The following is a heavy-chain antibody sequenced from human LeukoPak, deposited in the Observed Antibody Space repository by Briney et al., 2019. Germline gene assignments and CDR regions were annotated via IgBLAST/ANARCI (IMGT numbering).Heavy chain of an antibody. D-gene: IGHD3-16*01. CDR1: QFY. CDR2: IYSGGST. CDR3: AKERRSIQVWATTFDY. J-gene: IGHJ4*02. Sequence: PGGSLRLSCAASQFYMNRVRQAPGKGLEWVSTIYSGGSTYYADSVKGRSTIFRDNSKNTLYLQMNSLRAEDTAVYYCAKERRSIQVWATTFDYWGQGTLVTVSS. V-gene: IGHV3-53*01.